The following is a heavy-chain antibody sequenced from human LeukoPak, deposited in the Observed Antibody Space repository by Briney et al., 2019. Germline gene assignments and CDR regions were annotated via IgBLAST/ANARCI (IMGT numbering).Heavy chain of an antibody. V-gene: IGHV3-48*01. Sequence: GGSLRLSCAASGFIFSSYSMNWVRQAPGKGLEWVSYIRSSTNTIYYADSVKGRLTISRDDAKNSLYLQMNSLRAEDTAVYYCVRDLHWGFDYWGQGTQVTVSS. J-gene: IGHJ4*02. D-gene: IGHD7-27*01. CDR3: VRDLHWGFDY. CDR2: IRSSTNTI. CDR1: GFIFSSYS.